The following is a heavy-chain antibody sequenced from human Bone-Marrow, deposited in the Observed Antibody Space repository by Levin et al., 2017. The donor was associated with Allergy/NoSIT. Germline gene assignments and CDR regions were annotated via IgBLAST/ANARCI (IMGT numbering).Heavy chain of an antibody. V-gene: IGHV2-5*02. D-gene: IGHD5-12*01. J-gene: IGHJ4*02. CDR1: GFSVTTSTVG. CDR3: AHSLSGYDSYDY. CDR2: IYGDDDK. Sequence: SGPTLVKPTQTLTLTCTFSGFSVTTSTVGVGWIRPPPGKALEWLAVIYGDDDKRYSPSLKTRRTITKDSSKKQVVLTMTNVDPVDTATYHCAHSLSGYDSYDYWGPGTRVTVSS.